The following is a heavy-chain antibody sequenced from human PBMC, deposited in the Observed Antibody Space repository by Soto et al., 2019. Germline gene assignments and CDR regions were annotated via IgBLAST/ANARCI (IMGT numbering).Heavy chain of an antibody. CDR2: IYYSGST. D-gene: IGHD4-17*01. V-gene: IGHV4-59*01. J-gene: IGHJ4*02. CDR3: ARDRYGDYVFDY. Sequence: QVQLQESGPGLVKPSETLSLTCSVSGASISRYYWSWIRQPPGKGLQWIGYIYYSGSTNYNPSLRSRVTISGDTSKNQFSLKLSSVTAADTAVYYCARDRYGDYVFDYWGQGTLVTVSS. CDR1: GASISRYY.